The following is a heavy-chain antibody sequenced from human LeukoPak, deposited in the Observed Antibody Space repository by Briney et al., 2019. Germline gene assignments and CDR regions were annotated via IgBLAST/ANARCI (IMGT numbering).Heavy chain of an antibody. J-gene: IGHJ3*02. CDR3: AVRVRQYDAFDI. D-gene: IGHD3-10*01. CDR2: INPNSGGT. V-gene: IGHV1-2*02. Sequence: ASVKLSCRASGYTFTGYYMHWVRQAPAQGLEYMGWINPNSGGTKYVEKLQHRVNIHRDTSDRTLYMVLSRLRSDDTAMYYCAVRVRQYDAFDIWGQGTMVTVSS. CDR1: GYTFTGYY.